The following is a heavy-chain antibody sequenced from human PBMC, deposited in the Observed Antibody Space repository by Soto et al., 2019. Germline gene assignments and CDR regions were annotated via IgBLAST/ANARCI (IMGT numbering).Heavy chain of an antibody. V-gene: IGHV4-59*01. CDR2: IYYSGST. D-gene: IGHD6-19*01. J-gene: IGHJ6*02. Sequence: SETLSLTCTVSGGSISGYYWNWFRQPPGKGLEWIGYIYYSGSTNYNPSLKSRVTISLDTSKNQFSLRLSSVTAADTAVYYCAREVAGHSFLFESKPDYYYYGMDVWGQGTTVTVSS. CDR1: GGSISGYY. CDR3: AREVAGHSFLFESKPDYYYYGMDV.